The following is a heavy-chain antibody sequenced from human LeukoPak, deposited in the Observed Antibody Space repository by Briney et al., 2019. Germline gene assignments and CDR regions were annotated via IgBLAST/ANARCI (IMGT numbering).Heavy chain of an antibody. D-gene: IGHD2-21*01. Sequence: GRSLRLSCAVSGFSFEDHGMHWVRQPPGKGLEWVSSINYIGDSTSYADSVKGRFTVSRDNAKNSLYLQMNSLRPEDTALYYCAKHLRATNTYIFYGLDVWGPGTTVTVSS. V-gene: IGHV3-9*01. CDR3: AKHLRATNTYIFYGLDV. CDR1: GFSFEDHG. CDR2: INYIGDST. J-gene: IGHJ6*02.